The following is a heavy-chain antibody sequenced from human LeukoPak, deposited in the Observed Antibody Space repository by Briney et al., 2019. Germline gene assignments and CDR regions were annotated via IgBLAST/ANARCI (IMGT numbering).Heavy chain of an antibody. D-gene: IGHD5-12*01. V-gene: IGHV3-15*01. CDR3: TIYSGYAFL. Sequence: KPGGSLRLSCAASGFTFSNAWMSWVRQAPGKGLEWVGRIKSKTGGGTTDYAAPVKGRFTISRDDSKNTLYLQMNSLKTEDTAVYYCTIYSGYAFLWGQGTLVTVSS. J-gene: IGHJ4*02. CDR1: GFTFSNAW. CDR2: IKSKTGGGTT.